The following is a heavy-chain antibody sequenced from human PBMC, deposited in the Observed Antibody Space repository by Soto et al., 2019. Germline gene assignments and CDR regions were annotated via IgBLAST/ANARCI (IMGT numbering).Heavy chain of an antibody. D-gene: IGHD6-13*01. CDR3: ARPFLWYSSSWSDNWYFDL. J-gene: IGHJ2*01. CDR1: GFSLSNARMG. CDR2: IFSNDEN. Sequence: QVTLKESGPVLVKPTETLTLTCTVSGFSLSNARMGVSWIRQPPGKALEWLAHIFSNDENSYSTSLKSRLTISKDTSKRQVVLTMSNMDPVDTATYYCARPFLWYSSSWSDNWYFDLWGRGTLVTVSS. V-gene: IGHV2-26*01.